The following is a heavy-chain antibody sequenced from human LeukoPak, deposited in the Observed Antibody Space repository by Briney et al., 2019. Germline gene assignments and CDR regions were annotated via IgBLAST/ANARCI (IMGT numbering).Heavy chain of an antibody. D-gene: IGHD3-22*01. CDR1: GYTFTGYY. J-gene: IGHJ4*02. CDR3: ARGLTYYGSSGEAY. CDR2: INPKSGGT. Sequence: ASVKVSCKASGYTFTGYYIHWVRQAPGQRLEWMGWINPKSGGTNYAQKFQGRVTMTRDTSISTAYMELSRLRSDDTAVYYCARGLTYYGSSGEAYWGQGTLVTVSS. V-gene: IGHV1-2*02.